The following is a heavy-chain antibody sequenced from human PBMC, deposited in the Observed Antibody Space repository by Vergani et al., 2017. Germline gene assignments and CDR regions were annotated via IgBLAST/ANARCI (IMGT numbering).Heavy chain of an antibody. Sequence: EVQLLESGGGLVQPGGSLRLSCAASGFTFSSYAMSWVRQAPGKGLEWVSAISGSGGSTYYADSVKGRFTISRDNSKNTLYLQRNSLRAEDTAVYYCAKDLSVTPYYFDYWGQGTLVTVSS. V-gene: IGHV3-23*01. CDR3: AKDLSVTPYYFDY. CDR2: ISGSGGST. D-gene: IGHD2-21*02. CDR1: GFTFSSYA. J-gene: IGHJ4*02.